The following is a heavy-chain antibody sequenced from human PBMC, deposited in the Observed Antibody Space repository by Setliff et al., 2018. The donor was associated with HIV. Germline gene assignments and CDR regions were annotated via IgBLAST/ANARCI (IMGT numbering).Heavy chain of an antibody. V-gene: IGHV4-38-2*02. CDR2: IYSTGHT. D-gene: IGHD3-10*01. J-gene: IGHJ4*02. Sequence: SETLSLTCLVFGYSITNGNYWAWIRQSPGKGLEWIGSIYSTGHTYYNPSHKSRLTMSVDTAKNRFSLKLISVTAADTAVYYCARDRALRFSKSPSFNYFDVWGQGALVTVSA. CDR3: ARDRALRFSKSPSFNYFDV. CDR1: GYSITNGNY.